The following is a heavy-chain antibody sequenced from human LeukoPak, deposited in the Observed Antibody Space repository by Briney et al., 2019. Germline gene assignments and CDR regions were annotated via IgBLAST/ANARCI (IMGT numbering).Heavy chain of an antibody. V-gene: IGHV3-48*04. D-gene: IGHD6-13*01. Sequence: HAGGSLRLSCAASGFTFSDYWMSWVRQAPGKGLEWVSYISSSGSTIYYADSVKGRFTISRDNAKNSLYLQMNSLRAEDTAVYYCARLSYSSSWYWTTNYYYYYMDVWGKGTTVTVSS. CDR3: ARLSYSSSWYWTTNYYYYYMDV. J-gene: IGHJ6*03. CDR1: GFTFSDYW. CDR2: ISSSGSTI.